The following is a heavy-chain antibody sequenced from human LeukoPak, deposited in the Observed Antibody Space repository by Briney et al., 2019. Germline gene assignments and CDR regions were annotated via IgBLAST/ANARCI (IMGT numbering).Heavy chain of an antibody. CDR1: GASFTGYY. Sequence: SETLSLTCDVYGASFTGYYWSWIRKSPGKGLEWIGEMNQRGSMNYNPSLKSRVTISVDRSKNQFSLKLSSVTAADTAVYYCARELELRYWGQGTLVTVSS. CDR3: ARELELRY. CDR2: MNQRGSM. V-gene: IGHV4-34*01. D-gene: IGHD1-7*01. J-gene: IGHJ4*02.